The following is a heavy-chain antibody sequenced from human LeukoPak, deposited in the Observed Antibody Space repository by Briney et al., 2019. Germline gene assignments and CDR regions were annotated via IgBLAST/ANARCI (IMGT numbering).Heavy chain of an antibody. Sequence: QAGGSLRLSCAASAFTLRSYAMIWVRQAPGKGLEWVSGISGSGGSTYYSDSAKGRFTISRDNSNNTLYLQMNSLRAEDTAVYYCAKGAASRGYTYVANWGQGTLVTVSS. J-gene: IGHJ4*02. CDR2: ISGSGGST. CDR3: AKGAASRGYTYVAN. CDR1: AFTLRSYA. D-gene: IGHD5-18*01. V-gene: IGHV3-23*01.